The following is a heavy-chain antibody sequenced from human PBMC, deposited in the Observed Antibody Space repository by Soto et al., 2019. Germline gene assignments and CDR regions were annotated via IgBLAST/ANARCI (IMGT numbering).Heavy chain of an antibody. CDR3: AKGSSGSRPYYFDF. CDR2: VSGSGGST. Sequence: PGGSLRLSCSTSGFTFTTAAMSWVRQAPGKGLEWVSAVSGSGGSTFHADSVKGRFTISRDSSNNMMYLQMNSLRADDTAVYYCAKGSSGSRPYYFDFWGQGTVVTVSS. J-gene: IGHJ4*02. D-gene: IGHD6-19*01. V-gene: IGHV3-23*01. CDR1: GFTFTTAA.